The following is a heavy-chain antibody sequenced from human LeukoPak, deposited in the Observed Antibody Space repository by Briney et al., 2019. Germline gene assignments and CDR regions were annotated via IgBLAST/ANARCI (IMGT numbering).Heavy chain of an antibody. CDR3: ARDERWSGYAYYYYYYGMDV. D-gene: IGHD3-3*01. V-gene: IGHV3-7*03. Sequence: GGSLRLSCAASGFTFSSYAMSWVRQAPGKGLEWVANIKQDGSEKYYVDSVKGRFTISRDNAKNSLYLQMNSLRAEDTAVYYCARDERWSGYAYYYYYYGMDVWGQGTTVTVS. CDR2: IKQDGSEK. CDR1: GFTFSSYA. J-gene: IGHJ6*02.